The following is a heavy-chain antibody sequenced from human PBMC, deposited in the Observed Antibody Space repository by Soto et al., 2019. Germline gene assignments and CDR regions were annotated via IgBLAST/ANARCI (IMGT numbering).Heavy chain of an antibody. CDR2: ISGTASRT. CDR1: GFTPTTTP. CDR3: ATSFRYFDN. J-gene: IGHJ4*02. Sequence: EVQLLESGGGLVLPRGSLRLSCAGSGFTPTTTPLSWVRQAPGKGLEWVTTISGTASRTYYVDSVKGRFFISRDNSKNTGTLQMNNLTVDDPGVYYCATSFRYFDNWGQGTRVSVSS. V-gene: IGHV3-23*01. D-gene: IGHD3-9*01.